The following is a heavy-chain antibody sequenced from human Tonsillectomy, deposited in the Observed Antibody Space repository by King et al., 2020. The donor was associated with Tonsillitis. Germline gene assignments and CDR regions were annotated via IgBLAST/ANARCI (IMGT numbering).Heavy chain of an antibody. CDR1: GYALSSFG. CDR3: ARDYYDNEGSFGVPFDS. Sequence: VQLVQSGSELKKPGASVKVSCKASGYALSSFGLNWVRQAPGRGLEWMGWINTNTGNPTYTQGFTGRFVFSLDTSVNTAYLQISSLKAEDTAVYYCARDYYDNEGSFGVPFDSWGQGTLVTVSS. D-gene: IGHD3-16*01. J-gene: IGHJ4*02. V-gene: IGHV7-4-1*02. CDR2: INTNTGNP.